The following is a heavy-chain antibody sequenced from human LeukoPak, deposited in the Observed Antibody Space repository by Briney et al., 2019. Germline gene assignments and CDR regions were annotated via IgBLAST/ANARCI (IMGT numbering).Heavy chain of an antibody. J-gene: IGHJ4*02. V-gene: IGHV1-3*01. D-gene: IGHD3-10*01. Sequence: VSVKVSCKASGYTFTSYAMHWVRQAPGQRLEWMGWINAGNDNTKYSQKFQGRVTITRDTSASTAYMELSSLRSEDTAVYYCARYYGSGSYDCWGQGTLVTVSS. CDR2: INAGNDNT. CDR3: ARYYGSGSYDC. CDR1: GYTFTSYA.